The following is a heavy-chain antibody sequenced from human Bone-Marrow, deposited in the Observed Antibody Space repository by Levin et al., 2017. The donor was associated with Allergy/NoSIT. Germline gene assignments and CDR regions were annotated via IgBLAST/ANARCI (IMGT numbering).Heavy chain of an antibody. V-gene: IGHV1-3*01. J-gene: IGHJ5*02. CDR2: INAGNGNT. CDR3: ARGSAPMGVVVVAANSNWFDP. Sequence: ASVKVSCKASGYTFTSYAMHWVRQAPGQRLEWMGWINAGNGNTKYSQKFQGRVTITRDTSASTAYMELSSLRSEDTAVYYCARGSAPMGVVVVAANSNWFDPWGQGTLVTVSS. CDR1: GYTFTSYA. D-gene: IGHD2-15*01.